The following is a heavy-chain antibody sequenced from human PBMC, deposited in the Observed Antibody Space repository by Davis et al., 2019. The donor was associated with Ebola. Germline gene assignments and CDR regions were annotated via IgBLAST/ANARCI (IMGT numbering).Heavy chain of an antibody. CDR2: IIPILGIA. V-gene: IGHV1-69*02. J-gene: IGHJ3*02. D-gene: IGHD1-26*01. Sequence: AASVKVSCKASGGTFSSYNISWVRQAPGQGLEWMGRIIPILGIANYAQKFQGRVTITADKSTSTAYMELSSLRSEDTAVYYCARGGYFGAFDIWGQGTMVTVSS. CDR1: GGTFSSYN. CDR3: ARGGYFGAFDI.